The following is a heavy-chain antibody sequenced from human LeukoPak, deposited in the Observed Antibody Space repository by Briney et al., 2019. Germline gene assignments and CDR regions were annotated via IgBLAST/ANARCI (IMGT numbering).Heavy chain of an antibody. D-gene: IGHD3-22*01. V-gene: IGHV5-51*01. CDR1: GYSFTSYW. CDR3: ARPNITSYYDSRGYDAFDV. Sequence: GESLRISCKGSGYSFTSYWIGWVRQMPGKGLEWMGIIYPDDSDTRYSPSFQGQVTISADKSVRTAYLQWSSLKASDTAMYYCARPNITSYYDSRGYDAFDVWGQGTMVTVSS. CDR2: IYPDDSDT. J-gene: IGHJ3*01.